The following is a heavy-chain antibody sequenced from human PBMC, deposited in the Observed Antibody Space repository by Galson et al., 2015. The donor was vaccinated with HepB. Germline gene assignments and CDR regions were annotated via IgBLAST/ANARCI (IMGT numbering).Heavy chain of an antibody. V-gene: IGHV5-51*01. J-gene: IGHJ4*02. CDR1: GFIFTNYW. CDR3: ARQPTVTRSNRAFDY. D-gene: IGHD4-17*01. CDR2: IYPGDSDT. Sequence: QSGAEVKKPGESLKISCKGSGFIFTNYWIGWVRQMPGKGLEWMGIIYPGDSDTRYSPSFQGQVTISADKSISTAYLQWSSLKASDTAMYCCARQPTVTRSNRAFDYWGQGTLVTVSS.